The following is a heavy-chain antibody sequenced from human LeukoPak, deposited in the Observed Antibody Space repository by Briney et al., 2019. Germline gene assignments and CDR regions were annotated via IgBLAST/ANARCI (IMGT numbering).Heavy chain of an antibody. Sequence: PGGSLRLSCAASGFTFSSYDMNWVRQAPGKGLEWVSYISSSGTTIFYADPVKGRFTISRDNAKNSLYLQMNSLRAEDTAVYYCARPRGGAYAGAFDIWGQGTMVTVSS. CDR2: ISSSGTTI. CDR1: GFTFSSYD. CDR3: ARPRGGAYAGAFDI. D-gene: IGHD1-26*01. V-gene: IGHV3-48*03. J-gene: IGHJ3*02.